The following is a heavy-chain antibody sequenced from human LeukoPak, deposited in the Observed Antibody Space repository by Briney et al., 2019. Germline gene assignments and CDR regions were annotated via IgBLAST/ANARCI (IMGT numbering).Heavy chain of an antibody. CDR3: ARDLGYCSGGSCYSFDY. J-gene: IGHJ4*02. Sequence: SQTLSLTCAISGDSVSSNSAAWNWIRQSPSRGLEWLGRTYYRSKWYNDHAVSVKSRITINPDTSKNQFSLQLNSVTPEDTAVYYCARDLGYCSGGSCYSFDYWGQGTLVTVSS. D-gene: IGHD2-15*01. CDR2: TYYRSKWYN. CDR1: GDSVSSNSAA. V-gene: IGHV6-1*01.